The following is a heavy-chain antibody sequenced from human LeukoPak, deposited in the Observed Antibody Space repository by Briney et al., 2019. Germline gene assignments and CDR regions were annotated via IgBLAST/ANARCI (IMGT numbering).Heavy chain of an antibody. CDR3: ASQYYYDSSGYFY. V-gene: IGHV4-61*02. J-gene: IGHJ4*02. CDR2: IYTSGST. D-gene: IGHD3-22*01. Sequence: SETLSLTCTVSGGSISSGSYYWSWIRQPAGEGLEWIGRIYTSGSTNYNPSLKSRVTISVDTSKNQFSLKLSSVTAADTAVYYCASQYYYDSSGYFYWGQGTLVTVSS. CDR1: GGSISSGSYY.